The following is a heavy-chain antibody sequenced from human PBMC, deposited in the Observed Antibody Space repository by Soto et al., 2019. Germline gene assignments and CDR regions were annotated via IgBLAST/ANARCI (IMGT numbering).Heavy chain of an antibody. D-gene: IGHD3-10*01. CDR3: ASYGRGTYYYGYYFHH. CDR2: IYYSGST. J-gene: IGHJ4*02. Sequence: SETLSLTCTVSGGSISSYYWSWIRQPPGKGLEWIGDIYYSGSTNYNPSLKSRVTISLDTSKNQFSLKLSSVTAADAAVYYCASYGRGTYYYGYYFHHWGQGTPVTVSS. V-gene: IGHV4-59*12. CDR1: GGSISSYY.